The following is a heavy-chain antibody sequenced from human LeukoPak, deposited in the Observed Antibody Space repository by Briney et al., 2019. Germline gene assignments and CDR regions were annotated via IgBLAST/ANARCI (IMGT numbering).Heavy chain of an antibody. CDR2: INAGNGNT. CDR3: ARDQVGMVTTTFGYYYGMDV. J-gene: IGHJ6*02. Sequence: ASVKVSCKASGYTFTSYAMHWVRQAPGQGLEWMGWINAGNGNTKYSQKFQGRVTITRDTSASTAYMELSSLRSEDTAVYYCARDQVGMVTTTFGYYYGMDVWGQGTTVTVSS. V-gene: IGHV1-3*01. D-gene: IGHD4-17*01. CDR1: GYTFTSYA.